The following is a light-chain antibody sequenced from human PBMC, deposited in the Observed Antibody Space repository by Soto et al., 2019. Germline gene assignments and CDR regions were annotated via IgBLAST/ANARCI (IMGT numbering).Light chain of an antibody. CDR3: FSYVAIPLYV. CDR1: TSDVGAYNY. CDR2: DVN. J-gene: IGLJ1*01. V-gene: IGLV2-11*01. Sequence: QSALTQPRSVSGSPGQSVTISCTGTTSDVGAYNYVSWYQQRPGEGPTLVIYDVNKRPSGVPGRFSGSKSGNTASLTISGLQAEDEADYYCFSYVAIPLYVFGTGTKLTVL.